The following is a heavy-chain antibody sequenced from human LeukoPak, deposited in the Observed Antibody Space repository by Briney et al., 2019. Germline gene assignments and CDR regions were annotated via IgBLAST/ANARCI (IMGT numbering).Heavy chain of an antibody. CDR2: IYPGDSDT. CDR3: ATSYCSSTSCYTNFQH. V-gene: IGHV5-51*01. CDR1: GYSFTSYW. J-gene: IGHJ1*01. Sequence: GESLKISCKGSGYSFTSYWIGWVRQMPGKGLEWMGIIYPGDSDTRYSPSFQGQVTISAGKSISTAYLQWSSLKASDTAMYYCATSYCSSTSCYTNFQHWGQGTLVTVSS. D-gene: IGHD2-2*02.